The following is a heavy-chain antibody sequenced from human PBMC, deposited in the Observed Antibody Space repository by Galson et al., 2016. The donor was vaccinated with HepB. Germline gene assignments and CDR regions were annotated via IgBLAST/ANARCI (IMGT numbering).Heavy chain of an antibody. V-gene: IGHV3-11*01. Sequence: SLRLSCAASGFTFSETYMTWIRQAPGKGLEWISYITSSGDLSYYADSMEGRFTISRDNAKNSVYLQINSLRAEDTAVYYCAREGLHLGELSAQFDYWGQGTLVTVSS. CDR2: ITSSGDLS. J-gene: IGHJ4*02. CDR3: AREGLHLGELSAQFDY. CDR1: GFTFSETY. D-gene: IGHD3-16*02.